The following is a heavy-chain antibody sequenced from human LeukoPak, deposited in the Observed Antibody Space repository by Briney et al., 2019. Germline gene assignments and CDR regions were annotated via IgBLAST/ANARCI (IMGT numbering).Heavy chain of an antibody. CDR3: ARDWGELWYQRGYYYYMDV. Sequence: ASVKVSCKASGYTFTGYYMHWVRQAPGQGLEWMGWINPNSGGTNYAQKFQGRVTMTRDTSISTAYMELSRLRSDDTAVYYCARDWGELWYQRGYYYYMDVWGKGTTVTISS. D-gene: IGHD3-16*01. V-gene: IGHV1-2*02. J-gene: IGHJ6*03. CDR2: INPNSGGT. CDR1: GYTFTGYY.